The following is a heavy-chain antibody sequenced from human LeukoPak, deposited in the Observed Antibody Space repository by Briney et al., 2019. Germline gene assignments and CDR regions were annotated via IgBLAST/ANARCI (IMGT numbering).Heavy chain of an antibody. CDR3: ARSDDYGDYEYFDY. Sequence: GASVKVSCKASGGTFSSYAITWVRQAPGQGLEWMGGIIPIFDTANYAQKFLGRVTITADESTSTAYMELSGLRSEDTAVYYCARSDDYGDYEYFDYWGQGTLVTVSS. V-gene: IGHV1-69*01. CDR1: GGTFSSYA. D-gene: IGHD4-17*01. J-gene: IGHJ4*02. CDR2: IIPIFDTA.